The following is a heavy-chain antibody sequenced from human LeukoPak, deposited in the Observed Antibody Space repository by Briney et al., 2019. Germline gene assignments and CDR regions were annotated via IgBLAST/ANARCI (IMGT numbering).Heavy chain of an antibody. J-gene: IGHJ5*02. CDR2: INHSGST. CDR3: ARGIIVVVPAAGGNWFDP. Sequence: PSETLSLTCADYGGSFSGYYWSWIRQPPGKGLEWIGEINHSGSTNYNPSLKSRVTISVDTSKNQFSLKLSSVTAADTAVYYCARGIIVVVPAAGGNWFDPWGQGTLVTVSS. CDR1: GGSFSGYY. V-gene: IGHV4-34*01. D-gene: IGHD2-2*01.